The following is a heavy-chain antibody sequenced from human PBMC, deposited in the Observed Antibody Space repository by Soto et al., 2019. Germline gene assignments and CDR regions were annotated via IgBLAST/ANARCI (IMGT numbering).Heavy chain of an antibody. Sequence: SETLSLTCTVSGASISSGDYYWSWIRQPPGKGLEWIGYIYHSGSTYYNPSLKSRVTMSVDTSKNQFSLKLSSVTAADTAVYYCARGGIFGVVAPLDYYYGMDVWGQGSTVTVS. D-gene: IGHD3-3*01. CDR2: IYHSGST. J-gene: IGHJ6*02. CDR1: GASISSGDYY. V-gene: IGHV4-30-4*01. CDR3: ARGGIFGVVAPLDYYYGMDV.